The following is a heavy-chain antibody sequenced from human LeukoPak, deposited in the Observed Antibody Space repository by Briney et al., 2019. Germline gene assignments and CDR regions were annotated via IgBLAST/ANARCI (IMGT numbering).Heavy chain of an antibody. CDR3: AKAGPNLRGSGTDDQYGMDV. CDR2: IWYDGSNQ. J-gene: IGHJ6*02. D-gene: IGHD3-10*01. V-gene: IGHV3-30*02. Sequence: GGSLRLSCTASGFTFSSYGMHWVRQAPGKGLEWVAVIWYDGSNQQYTDSVKGRFTISRDNSKNTLYLQMNSLRAEDTAIYYCAKAGPNLRGSGTDDQYGMDVWGQGTTVTVSS. CDR1: GFTFSSYG.